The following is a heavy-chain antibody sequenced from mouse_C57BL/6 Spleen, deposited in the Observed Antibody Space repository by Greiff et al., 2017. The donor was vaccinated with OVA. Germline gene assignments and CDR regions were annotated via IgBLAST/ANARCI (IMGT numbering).Heavy chain of an antibody. CDR2: INPSSGYT. CDR1: GYTFTSYT. Sequence: VQLQQSGAELARPGASVKMSCKASGYTFTSYTMHWVKQRPGQGLEWIGYINPSSGYTKYNQKFKDKATLTADKSSSTAYMQLSSLTSEDSAVYYCASAPDFDYWGQGTTLTVSS. V-gene: IGHV1-4*01. CDR3: ASAPDFDY. J-gene: IGHJ2*01.